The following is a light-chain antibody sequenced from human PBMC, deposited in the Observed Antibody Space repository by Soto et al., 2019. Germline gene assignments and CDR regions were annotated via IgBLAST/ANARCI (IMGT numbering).Light chain of an antibody. CDR3: QQLNSYPIT. V-gene: IGKV1-5*01. J-gene: IGKJ5*01. CDR1: QSISSW. Sequence: DIQMTQSPSTLSASVGDRVTITCRASQSISSWLAWYQQKPGKAPTLLIYAASTLQSGVPSRFSGSGSGTDFTLTISNLQPEDFATYYCQQLNSYPITFGQGTRLEIK. CDR2: AAS.